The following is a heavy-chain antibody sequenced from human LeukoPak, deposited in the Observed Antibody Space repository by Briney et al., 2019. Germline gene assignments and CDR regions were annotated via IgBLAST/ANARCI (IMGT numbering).Heavy chain of an antibody. V-gene: IGHV3-23*01. CDR1: GFTFNNYA. J-gene: IGHJ4*02. CDR3: AKARSAYYFDY. CDR2: ISGSGGST. Sequence: GGSLRLSCAASGFTFNNYAMTWVRQAPGKGLEWVSSISGSGGSTYYVDSVKGRFTISRDSSKNTLYLQLNSLRVEDTAIYFCAKARSAYYFDYWGRGTLVTVSS.